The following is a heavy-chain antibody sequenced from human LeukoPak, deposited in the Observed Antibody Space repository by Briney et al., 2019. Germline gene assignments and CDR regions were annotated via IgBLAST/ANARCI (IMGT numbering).Heavy chain of an antibody. D-gene: IGHD1-14*01. V-gene: IGHV1-2*02. Sequence: ASVKVSCKASGYTFTDYFMHWVRQAPGQGLEWMGWINPNSGGTNYAQKFQGRVTMTRDTSISTAYMELSRLRSDDTAVYYCARGGIPVYYYYMDVWGKGTTVTVSS. J-gene: IGHJ6*03. CDR3: ARGGIPVYYYYMDV. CDR1: GYTFTDYF. CDR2: INPNSGGT.